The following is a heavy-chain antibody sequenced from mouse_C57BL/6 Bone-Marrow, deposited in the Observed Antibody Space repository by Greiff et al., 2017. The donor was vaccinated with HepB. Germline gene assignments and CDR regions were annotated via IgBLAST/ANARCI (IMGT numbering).Heavy chain of an antibody. CDR3: TTRDRDGSYYFDY. J-gene: IGHJ2*01. Sequence: DVKLQESGAELVRPGASVKLSCTASGFNIKDDYMHWVKQRPEQGLEWIGWIDPENGDTEYDPKFQGKATITADTSSNTAYLQLSSLTSEDTAVYYCTTRDRDGSYYFDYWGQGTTLTVSS. CDR1: GFNIKDDY. CDR2: IDPENGDT. D-gene: IGHD1-1*01. V-gene: IGHV14-4*01.